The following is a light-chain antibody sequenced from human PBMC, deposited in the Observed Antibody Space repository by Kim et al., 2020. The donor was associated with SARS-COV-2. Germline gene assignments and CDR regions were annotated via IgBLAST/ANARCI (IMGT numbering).Light chain of an antibody. CDR3: HSRDSFRDGSGIHYV. CDR1: NIRKYY. CDR2: DET. Sequence: TVRITRQGDNIRKYYGSGYQQKSGQAAVRVFHDETARASGMPPRVSGSTSGNTASLTITGTQSEDKADYYCHSRDSFRDGSGIHYVFGSGTQLTVL. J-gene: IGLJ1*01. V-gene: IGLV3-19*01.